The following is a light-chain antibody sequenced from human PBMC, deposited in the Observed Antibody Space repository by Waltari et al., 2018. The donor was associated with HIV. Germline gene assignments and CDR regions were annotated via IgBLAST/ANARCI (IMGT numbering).Light chain of an antibody. CDR1: NLGRKN. CDR2: RDV. J-gene: IGLJ3*02. Sequence: SYDLAQPLSVSVALGQTARITCEGANLGRKNVNWYQSKPGQAPLLVIYRDVNRPSGIPDRFSGSNSGNEATLTITGAQAGDEADYYCQVPDSDSWLFGGGTKVTVL. V-gene: IGLV3-9*01. CDR3: QVPDSDSWL.